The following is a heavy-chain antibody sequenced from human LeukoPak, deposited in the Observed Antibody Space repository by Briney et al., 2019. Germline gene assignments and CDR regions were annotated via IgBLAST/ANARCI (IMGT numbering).Heavy chain of an antibody. J-gene: IGHJ4*02. D-gene: IGHD6-19*01. CDR2: IYSTGGT. CDR3: ARHEGLARPFDY. V-gene: IGHV4-59*08. CDR1: GSSISNYY. Sequence: SETLSLTCSDSGSSISNYYWSWIRQSPGKGLEWIGYIYSTGGTDYNPSLKSRVTISVETSKNQFSLRLSSVTAADTAVYFCARHEGLARPFDYWGQGTLVPVSS.